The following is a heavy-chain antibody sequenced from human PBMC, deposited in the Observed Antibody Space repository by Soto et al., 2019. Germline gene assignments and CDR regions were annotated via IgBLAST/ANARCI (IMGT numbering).Heavy chain of an antibody. J-gene: IGHJ4*02. Sequence: PGGSLRLSCAASGFTFSSYAMHWVRQAPGKGLEWVAVISYDGSNKYYADSVKGRFTISRDNSKNTLYLQMNSLRAEETAVYYCARKNYSNQLITDYWGQGTLVTVSS. CDR3: ARKNYSNQLITDY. CDR1: GFTFSSYA. CDR2: ISYDGSNK. V-gene: IGHV3-30-3*01. D-gene: IGHD4-4*01.